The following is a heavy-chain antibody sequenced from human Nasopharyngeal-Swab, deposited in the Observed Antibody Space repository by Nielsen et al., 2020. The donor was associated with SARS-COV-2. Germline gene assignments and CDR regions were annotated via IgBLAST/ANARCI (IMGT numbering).Heavy chain of an antibody. CDR1: GFTFNTYS. J-gene: IGHJ4*02. Sequence: GGSLRLSCAASGFTFNTYSMNWVRQAPGKGLEWVSSISSSSAYIYYADSVKGRFTISRDNAKNSLYLQMNSPRAEDTAVYYCAKDYYGSGGAYYFDYWGQGTLVTVSS. V-gene: IGHV3-21*01. CDR3: AKDYYGSGGAYYFDY. CDR2: ISSSSAYI. D-gene: IGHD3-10*01.